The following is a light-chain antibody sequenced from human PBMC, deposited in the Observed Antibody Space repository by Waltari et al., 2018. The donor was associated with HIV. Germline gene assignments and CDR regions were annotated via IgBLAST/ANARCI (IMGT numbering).Light chain of an antibody. CDR2: EVS. CDR1: SSDVGRYNY. CDR3: CSYTSSDSYV. V-gene: IGLV2-14*01. J-gene: IGLJ1*01. Sequence: QSALTPPASVSGSPGQSTTISCTGASSDVGRYNYVPWDQQYPGKAPKLIIYEVSSRPSGVSNRFSASKSGNTATLTITGLLAEDEADYYCCSYTSSDSYVFGTGTKVTVL.